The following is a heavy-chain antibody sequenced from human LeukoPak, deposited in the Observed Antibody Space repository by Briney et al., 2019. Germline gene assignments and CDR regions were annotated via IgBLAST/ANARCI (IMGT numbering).Heavy chain of an antibody. D-gene: IGHD3-16*02. CDR1: GFTFSAVW. J-gene: IGHJ4*02. Sequence: GGSLRLSCVASGFTFSAVWMTWVRQAPGKGLEWVANINQDGGEKYYLDSVKGRITISRDNAKNSLYLQMNSLRDEDTAVYYCARETRHNVWGSYRYYIDYWGQGTLVTASS. V-gene: IGHV3-7*04. CDR3: ARETRHNVWGSYRYYIDY. CDR2: INQDGGEK.